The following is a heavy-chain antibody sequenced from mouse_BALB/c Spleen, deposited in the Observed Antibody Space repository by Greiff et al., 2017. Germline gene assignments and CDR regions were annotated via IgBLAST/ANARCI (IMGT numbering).Heavy chain of an antibody. J-gene: IGHJ2*01. Sequence: EVKLQQSGAELVRSGASVKLSCTASGFNIKDYYMHWVKQRPEQGLEWIGWIDPENGDTEYAPKFQGKATMTADTSSNTAYLQLSSLTSEDTAVYYCNTDGYSDYWGQGTTLTVSS. CDR1: GFNIKDYY. CDR2: IDPENGDT. V-gene: IGHV14-4*02. CDR3: NTDGYSDY. D-gene: IGHD2-3*01.